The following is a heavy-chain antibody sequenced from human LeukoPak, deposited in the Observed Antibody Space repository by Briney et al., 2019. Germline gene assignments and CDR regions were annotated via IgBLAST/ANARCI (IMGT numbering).Heavy chain of an antibody. V-gene: IGHV3-53*01. D-gene: IGHD2-15*01. J-gene: IGHJ5*02. CDR3: VKEMGYCSGGGCYRWFHA. CDR1: GFSVSSRY. CDR2: FYSGGNT. Sequence: GGSLRLSCAASGFSVSSRYMTWVRQAPGKGLEWVSVFYSGGNTRYADPVKGRFTISRDDARTSLSLQMNSLRAEDTAVYYCVKEMGYCSGGGCYRWFHAWGQGTLVTVSS.